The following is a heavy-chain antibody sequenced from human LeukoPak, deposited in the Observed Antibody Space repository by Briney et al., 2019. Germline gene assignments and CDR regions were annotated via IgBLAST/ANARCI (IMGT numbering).Heavy chain of an antibody. D-gene: IGHD5-18*01. Sequence: SETLSLTCTVSGGSISSCYWSWIRQPPGKGLEWIAYIYYSGSTNYNPSLKSRVTISVDTSRNQFSLKLRSVTAADTALYYCVRLNTAMLYLHHWLQGTLVTVSP. J-gene: IGHJ1*01. V-gene: IGHV4-59*08. CDR3: VRLNTAMLYLHH. CDR2: IYYSGST. CDR1: GGSISSCY.